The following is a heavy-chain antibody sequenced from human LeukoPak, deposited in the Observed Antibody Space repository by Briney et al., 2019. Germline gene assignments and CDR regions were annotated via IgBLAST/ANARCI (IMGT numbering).Heavy chain of an antibody. J-gene: IGHJ3*02. CDR1: GYTFTSNY. CDR2: INPSGGST. CDR3: ALSSIAAYDI. D-gene: IGHD6-6*01. V-gene: IGHV1-46*03. Sequence: ASVKLSCKASGYTFTSNYMHWVRHPPGQGLERMGIINPSGGSTSYYQTFQGRVPITRATSTSTVYMELSSLRSEDTAVYYCALSSIAAYDIWGQGTMVTVSS.